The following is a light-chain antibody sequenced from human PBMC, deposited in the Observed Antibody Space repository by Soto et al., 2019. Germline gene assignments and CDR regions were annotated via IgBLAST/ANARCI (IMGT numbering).Light chain of an antibody. Sequence: AIQLTQSPSSLSASVGDRVTITCRASQGISSALAWYQQKPGKAPKLLIYDASSLESGVPSRFSGSGSGTDFTLTVSSLQPEDFATYYCQQFNSYPPATFGGGTKVEIK. CDR2: DAS. CDR1: QGISSA. J-gene: IGKJ4*01. CDR3: QQFNSYPPAT. V-gene: IGKV1-13*02.